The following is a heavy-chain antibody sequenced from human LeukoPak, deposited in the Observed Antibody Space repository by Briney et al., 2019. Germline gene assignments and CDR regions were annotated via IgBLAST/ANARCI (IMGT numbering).Heavy chain of an antibody. CDR3: ARRRGSPDAFDI. Sequence: GSLSLSCAASGFTFSSYSMNWVRQAPGKGLEWVSSISTSSSYIYYADSVKGRFTISRDNAKNSLYLQMNSLRAEDTAVYYCARRRGSPDAFDIWGQGTMVTVSS. V-gene: IGHV3-21*01. CDR1: GFTFSSYS. J-gene: IGHJ3*02. D-gene: IGHD2-15*01. CDR2: ISTSSSYI.